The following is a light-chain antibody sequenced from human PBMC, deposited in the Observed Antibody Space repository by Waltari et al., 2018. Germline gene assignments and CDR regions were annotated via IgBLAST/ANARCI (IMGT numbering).Light chain of an antibody. Sequence: QSVLTQPPSLSAAPGQKVTISCSGTSPNVGGNDVFWYQQFPGRAPRLLIYDENRRPSGIPDRFSGSKVATTASLAITGLQTGDEADYYCGTWDSGLAVWMFGGGTRLTVL. CDR3: GTWDSGLAVWM. CDR1: SPNVGGND. CDR2: DEN. J-gene: IGLJ3*02. V-gene: IGLV1-51*02.